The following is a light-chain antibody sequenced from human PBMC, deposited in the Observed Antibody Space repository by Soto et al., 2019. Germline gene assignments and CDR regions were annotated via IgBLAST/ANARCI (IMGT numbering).Light chain of an antibody. CDR1: QRIYNF. CDR2: GAS. Sequence: DNHMTESPSYLSASVGERVTITCRASQRIYNFLNWYQQKPGKAPKLLIYGASSLQSGVPSRFSGSGSGTDFTLTITSLQPEDSATYHGQQRYMTSLSSFGQGAKVDI. CDR3: QQRYMTSLSS. V-gene: IGKV1-39*01. J-gene: IGKJ2*01.